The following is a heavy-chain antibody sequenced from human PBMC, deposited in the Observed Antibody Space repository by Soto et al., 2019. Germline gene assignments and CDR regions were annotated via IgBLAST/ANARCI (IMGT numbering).Heavy chain of an antibody. CDR1: GYIFSSYT. D-gene: IGHD6-13*01. CDR3: ASSIAAASFDY. CDR2: INAANGDT. V-gene: IGHV1-3*01. Sequence: ASVKVSCKASGYIFSSYTTHWVRQAPGQSLEWMGWINAANGDTKYSQKFQGRVTITSDTSATTGYMDLSSLRSEDTAVYYCASSIAAASFDYWGQGSLVTVSS. J-gene: IGHJ4*02.